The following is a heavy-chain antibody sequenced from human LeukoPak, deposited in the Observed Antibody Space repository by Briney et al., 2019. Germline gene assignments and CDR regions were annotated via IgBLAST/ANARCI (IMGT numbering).Heavy chain of an antibody. CDR2: ISSSSSTI. J-gene: IGHJ4*02. D-gene: IGHD6-13*01. V-gene: IGHV3-48*01. CDR1: GFTFSSYS. CDR3: ARVDQGQQLAHYDY. Sequence: GGSLRLSCAASGFTFSSYSMNWVRQAPGKGLEWVSYISSSSSTIYYADSVKGRFTISRDNAKNSLYLQMNSLRAEDTAVYYCARVDQGQQLAHYDYWGQGTLVTVSS.